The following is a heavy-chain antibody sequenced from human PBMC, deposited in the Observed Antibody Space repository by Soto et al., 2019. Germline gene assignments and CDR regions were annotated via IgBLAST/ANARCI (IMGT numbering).Heavy chain of an antibody. V-gene: IGHV5-51*01. J-gene: IGHJ4*02. D-gene: IGHD1-26*01. Sequence: GESLKISCKASGYTFTHYWLAWVRQMPGEGLEWVGIIYPGDSRVRYSPSFQGRVTISADKSITTASLHWTSLQASDTATYFCARPRDSGSYYYSFDSWGQGTLVTVSS. CDR1: GYTFTHYW. CDR3: ARPRDSGSYYYSFDS. CDR2: IYPGDSRV.